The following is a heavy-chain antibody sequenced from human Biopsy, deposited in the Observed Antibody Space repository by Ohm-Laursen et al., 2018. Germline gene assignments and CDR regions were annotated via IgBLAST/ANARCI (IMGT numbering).Heavy chain of an antibody. CDR3: ARGSFWFGGNYYYYGMDV. J-gene: IGHJ6*02. Sequence: GASVKVSCKASGYTFTSYDINWVRQATGQGLEWMGWMNPNSGNTDYAQKFQGRVTMIRNTSISTAYMELNSLRSEDTAVYYCARGSFWFGGNYYYYGMDVWGQGTTVTVSS. V-gene: IGHV1-8*01. D-gene: IGHD3-10*01. CDR2: MNPNSGNT. CDR1: GYTFTSYD.